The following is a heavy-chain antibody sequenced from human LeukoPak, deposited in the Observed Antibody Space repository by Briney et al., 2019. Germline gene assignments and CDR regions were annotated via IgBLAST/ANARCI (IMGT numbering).Heavy chain of an antibody. CDR2: ISGSGTTI. D-gene: IGHD3-22*01. J-gene: IGHJ4*02. CDR3: ARLDTSAYYYFDY. CDR1: GFTFSSYE. V-gene: IGHV3-48*03. Sequence: GGSLRLSCAASGFTFSSYEMNWVRQAPGKGLEWVSYISGSGTTISYADSVKGRFTISRDGAKNSLYLQMDSLRAEDTAIYYCARLDTSAYYYFDYWGQGTLVTVSS.